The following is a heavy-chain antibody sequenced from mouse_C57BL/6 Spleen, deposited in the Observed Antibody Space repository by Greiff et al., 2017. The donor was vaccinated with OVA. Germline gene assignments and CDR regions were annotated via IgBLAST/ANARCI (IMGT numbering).Heavy chain of an antibody. CDR2: IDPEDGET. J-gene: IGHJ2*01. V-gene: IGHV14-2*01. CDR1: GFNIKDYY. CDR3: ARGITTADLYYFDD. Sequence: EVQLQQSGAELVKPGDSVTLSCTASGFNIKDYYMHWVKQRPEQSLEWIGRIDPEDGETKYAPKFQGKATITADTTSNTAYLQLSSRTSEDTAVYYCARGITTADLYYFDDWGQGTTLTVSS. D-gene: IGHD2-4*01.